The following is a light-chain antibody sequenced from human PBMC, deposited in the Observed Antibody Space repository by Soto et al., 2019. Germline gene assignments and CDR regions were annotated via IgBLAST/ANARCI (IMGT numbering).Light chain of an antibody. CDR2: EGS. Sequence: QSALTQPASVSGSPGQSITISCTGTSSDVGSYNVVSWYQQHPGKAPKLKIYEGSKRPSGVSDRFSGSKSGNTASLTISGLQAEDEADYYCCAYAGSSTYVFGTGTKLTVL. CDR1: SSDVGSYNV. CDR3: CAYAGSSTYV. J-gene: IGLJ1*01. V-gene: IGLV2-23*01.